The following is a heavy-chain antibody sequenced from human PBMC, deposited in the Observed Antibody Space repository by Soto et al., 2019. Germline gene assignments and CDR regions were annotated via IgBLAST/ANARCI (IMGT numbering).Heavy chain of an antibody. CDR1: GFTFSSYS. J-gene: IGHJ4*02. V-gene: IGHV3-48*01. D-gene: IGHD3-10*01. CDR3: ARDPLEGRGVY. Sequence: EVQLVESGGGLVQPGGSLRLSCAASGFTFSSYSMNWVRQAPGKGLEWVSYISSSSSTIYYADSVKGRFTISRDNAKNSLYLQMNSLRAEDTAVYYCARDPLEGRGVYWGRGTLVSVSS. CDR2: ISSSSSTI.